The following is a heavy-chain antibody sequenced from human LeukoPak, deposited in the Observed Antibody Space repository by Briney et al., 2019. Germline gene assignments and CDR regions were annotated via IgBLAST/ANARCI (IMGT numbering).Heavy chain of an antibody. J-gene: IGHJ5*02. CDR2: IYTSGST. V-gene: IGHV4-4*09. Sequence: SETLSLTCTVSGGSISSYYWSWIRQPPGKGLEWIGYIYTSGSTNYNPSLKSRVTISVDTSKNQFSLKLSSVTAADTAVYCCARQTTGTTSNWFDPWGQGTLVTVSS. CDR1: GGSISSYY. D-gene: IGHD1-7*01. CDR3: ARQTTGTTSNWFDP.